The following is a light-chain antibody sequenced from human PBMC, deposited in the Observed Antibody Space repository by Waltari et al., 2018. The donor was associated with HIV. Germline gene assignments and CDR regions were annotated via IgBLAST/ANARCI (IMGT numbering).Light chain of an antibody. J-gene: IGKJ4*01. V-gene: IGKV3D-15*01. CDR2: GAS. CDR1: QSVSSY. Sequence: EVVMTQSPATLSVSPGDRATLSCRASQSVSSYLAWYQQKPGQAPRLLIYGASTRATGIPSRFVGSGSGTDFTLTISSLQSEDFAVYFCQQYNKWSRGTFGGGTKVEVK. CDR3: QQYNKWSRGT.